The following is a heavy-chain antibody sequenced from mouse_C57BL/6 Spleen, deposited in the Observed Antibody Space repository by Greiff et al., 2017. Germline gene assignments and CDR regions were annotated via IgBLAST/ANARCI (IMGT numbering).Heavy chain of an antibody. V-gene: IGHV1-82*01. CDR2: IYPGDGDT. J-gene: IGHJ4*01. CDR1: GYAFSSSW. CDR3: ARGGYYVMDY. Sequence: QVQLQQSGPELVQPGASVKISCKASGYAFSSSWMNWVKQRPGKGLEWIGRIYPGDGDTNYNGKFKGKATLTADKSSSTAYMQLSSLTSEDSAVYFCARGGYYVMDYWGQGTSVTVSS.